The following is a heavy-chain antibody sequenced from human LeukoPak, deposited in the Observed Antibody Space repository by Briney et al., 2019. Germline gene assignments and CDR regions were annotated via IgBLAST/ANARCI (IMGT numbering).Heavy chain of an antibody. J-gene: IGHJ4*02. D-gene: IGHD2-21*02. CDR3: ARQGVTYPDGYYFDY. CDR1: GDSLSSYY. V-gene: IGHV4-59*08. CDR2: IYYSGST. Sequence: SETLSLTCTVSGDSLSSYYWSWVRQPPGKGLEWIGYIYYSGSTNYNPSLKSRVTISVDTSKNQFSLKLSSVTAADTAVYYCARQGVTYPDGYYFDYWGQGTLVTVSS.